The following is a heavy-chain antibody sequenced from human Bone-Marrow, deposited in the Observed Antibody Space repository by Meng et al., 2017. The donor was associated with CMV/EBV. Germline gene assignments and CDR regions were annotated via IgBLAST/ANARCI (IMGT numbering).Heavy chain of an antibody. V-gene: IGHV1-8*02. CDR1: GYTFTSYD. J-gene: IGHJ6*02. D-gene: IGHD3-3*01. CDR3: ARVAIFGYYYYGMDV. Sequence: ASVKVSCKASGYTFTSYDINWVRQATEQGLEWMGWMNPNSGNTGYAQKFQGRVTMTRNTSISTAYMELSSLRSEDTAVYYCARVAIFGYYYYGMDVWGQGTTVTVSS. CDR2: MNPNSGNT.